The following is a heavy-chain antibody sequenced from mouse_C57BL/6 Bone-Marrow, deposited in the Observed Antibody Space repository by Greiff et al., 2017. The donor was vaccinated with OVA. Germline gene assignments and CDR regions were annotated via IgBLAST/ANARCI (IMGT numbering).Heavy chain of an antibody. CDR3: ASDTTVGPYAMDY. CDR2: IYPGSGST. J-gene: IGHJ4*01. V-gene: IGHV1-55*01. CDR1: GYTFTSYW. D-gene: IGHD1-1*01. Sequence: QVQLQQPGAELVKPGASVKMSCKASGYTFTSYWITWVKQRPGQGLEWIGDIYPGSGSTNYNEKFKSKATLTVDTSSSPAYMQLSSLTSEDSAVDNCASDTTVGPYAMDYWGQGTSVTVSS.